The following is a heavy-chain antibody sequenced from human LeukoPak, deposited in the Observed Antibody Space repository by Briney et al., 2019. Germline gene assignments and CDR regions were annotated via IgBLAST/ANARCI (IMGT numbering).Heavy chain of an antibody. CDR2: MNPNSGNT. D-gene: IGHD2-2*01. V-gene: IGHV1-8*01. Sequence: ASVKVSCKASGYTFTSYDVNWVRQATGQGLEWMGWMNPNSGNTGYAQKFQGRVTMTRDTSINTAYMELSRLRSDDTAVYYCARIIGYCSSTSCSWGFDYWGQGTLVTVSS. CDR1: GYTFTSYD. CDR3: ARIIGYCSSTSCSWGFDY. J-gene: IGHJ4*02.